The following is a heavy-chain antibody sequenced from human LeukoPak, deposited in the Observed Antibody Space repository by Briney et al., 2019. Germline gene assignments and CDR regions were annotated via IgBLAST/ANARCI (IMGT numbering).Heavy chain of an antibody. CDR1: GYRFRNYW. D-gene: IGHD2-15*01. CDR3: TRSRGYCSDGTCYDYDY. V-gene: IGHV5-51*01. CDR2: IYPGDSNT. Sequence: GEALKISWKGSGYRFRNYWIGWVRQMSGKGLEWMGIIYPGDSNTRRSPSSQGQVTISADKSITTAYMQWSSLKASDTAMYYCTRSRGYCSDGTCYDYDYWGQGTLVTVSS. J-gene: IGHJ4*02.